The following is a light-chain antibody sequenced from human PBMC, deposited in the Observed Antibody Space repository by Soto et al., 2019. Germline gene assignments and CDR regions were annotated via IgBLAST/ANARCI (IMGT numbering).Light chain of an antibody. V-gene: IGKV1-33*01. CDR2: AAS. Sequence: DIQMTQSPSSLSASVGDRVTITCQASPDIRSYLNWFQQKPGKAPNLLIFAASKLQTGVPSRFSGSGSGTDCTYSISGLQPADIATYYWQQYDNLLAPTVGGGTRVDI. CDR1: PDIRSY. CDR3: QQYDNLLAPT. J-gene: IGKJ4*01.